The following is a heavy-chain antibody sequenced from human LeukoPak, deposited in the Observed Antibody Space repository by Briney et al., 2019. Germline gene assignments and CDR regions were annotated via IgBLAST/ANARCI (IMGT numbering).Heavy chain of an antibody. D-gene: IGHD5-18*01. Sequence: SVKVSCKASGGTFSSYAISWVRQAPGQGLEWMGGIIPIFGTANYAQKFQGRVTITADESTSTAYMELSSLRSEDTAVYYCASAGRGYGYGPGGVYWGQGTLVTVSS. CDR3: ASAGRGYGYGPGGVY. CDR1: GGTFSSYA. CDR2: IIPIFGTA. J-gene: IGHJ4*02. V-gene: IGHV1-69*13.